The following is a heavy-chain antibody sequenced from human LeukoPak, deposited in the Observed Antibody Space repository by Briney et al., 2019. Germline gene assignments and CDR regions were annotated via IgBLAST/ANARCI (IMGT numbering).Heavy chain of an antibody. CDR2: INLNGGEK. V-gene: IGHV3-7*04. Sequence: GGSLRLSCAASGFTFSSYWMRWVRQAPGKGLEWVANINLNGGEKYYADSVKGRFTISRDNAKNSVSLQMNSLRADDTAVYYCARDRPGGFFDYWGQGILVVVSS. J-gene: IGHJ4*02. CDR3: ARDRPGGFFDY. CDR1: GFTFSSYW. D-gene: IGHD6-25*01.